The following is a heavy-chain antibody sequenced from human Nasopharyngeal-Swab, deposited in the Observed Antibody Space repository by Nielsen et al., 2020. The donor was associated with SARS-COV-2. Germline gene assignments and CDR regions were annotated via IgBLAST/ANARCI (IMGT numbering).Heavy chain of an antibody. D-gene: IGHD3/OR15-3a*01. CDR1: GFTFSTYA. J-gene: IGHJ4*02. Sequence: GESLKISCEASGFTFSTYAMSWVRQAPGRRLEWVSGIINSGGSTEYADSVKGRFTISRDDSKNTLSLQMNSLRAEGTAVYYCAKEMGLVGGIANSLFDYWGQGTLVTVSS. CDR2: IINSGGST. V-gene: IGHV3-23*01. CDR3: AKEMGLVGGIANSLFDY.